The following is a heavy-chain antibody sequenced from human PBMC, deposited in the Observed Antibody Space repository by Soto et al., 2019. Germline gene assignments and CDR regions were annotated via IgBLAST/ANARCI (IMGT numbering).Heavy chain of an antibody. J-gene: IGHJ4*02. D-gene: IGHD3-16*02. V-gene: IGHV3-74*01. CDR3: VRGSAGSYRLDY. CDR2: INSDGSST. Sequence: EVQLVESGGGLVQPGGSLRLSCAASGFTFSSYWMHWVRQAPGKGLVWVSRINSDGSSTNYADSVKGQFTTSRDNAKNTLYLQINSLRAEDPGGYYCVRGSAGSYRLDYWGQGTLVTVSS. CDR1: GFTFSSYW.